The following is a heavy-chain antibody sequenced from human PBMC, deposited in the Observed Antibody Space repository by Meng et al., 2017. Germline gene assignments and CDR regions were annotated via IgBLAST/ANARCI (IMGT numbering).Heavy chain of an antibody. D-gene: IGHD6-13*01. CDR1: GFSRSTSGVG. J-gene: IGHJ4*02. Sequence: HITLKQSDPPLVKPPQTLPLTCTFSGFSRSTSGVGVGWIRQPPGKALEWLALIYWDDDKRYSPSLKSRLTITKDTSKNQVVLTMTNMDPVDTATYYCAHCLYSSSCDYWGQGTLVTVSS. CDR2: IYWDDDK. CDR3: AHCLYSSSCDY. V-gene: IGHV2-5*02.